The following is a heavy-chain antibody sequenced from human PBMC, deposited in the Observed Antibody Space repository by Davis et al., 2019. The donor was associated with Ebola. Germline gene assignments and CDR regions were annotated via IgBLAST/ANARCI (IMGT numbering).Heavy chain of an antibody. D-gene: IGHD4/OR15-4a*01. CDR2: IYYSGST. J-gene: IGHJ5*02. Sequence: SETLSLTCTVSGGSISSSSYYWGWIRQPPGKGLEWIGYIYYSGSTNYNPSLKSQVTISVDTSKNQFSLKLSSVTAADTAVYYCARVDYQGWFDPWGQGTLVTVSS. V-gene: IGHV4-61*05. CDR1: GGSISSSSYY. CDR3: ARVDYQGWFDP.